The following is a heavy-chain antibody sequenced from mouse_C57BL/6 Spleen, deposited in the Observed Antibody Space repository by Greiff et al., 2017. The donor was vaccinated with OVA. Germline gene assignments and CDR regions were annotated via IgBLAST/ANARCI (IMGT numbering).Heavy chain of an antibody. J-gene: IGHJ4*01. CDR1: GYSITSGYY. CDR3: ARGGVTWAMDY. Sequence: VQLKQSGPGLVKPSQSLSLTCSVTGYSITSGYYWNWIRQFPGNKLEWMGYISYDGSNNYNPSLKNRISITRDTSKNQFFLKLNSVTTEDTATYYCARGGVTWAMDYWGQGTSVTVSS. CDR2: ISYDGSN. V-gene: IGHV3-6*01. D-gene: IGHD2-2*01.